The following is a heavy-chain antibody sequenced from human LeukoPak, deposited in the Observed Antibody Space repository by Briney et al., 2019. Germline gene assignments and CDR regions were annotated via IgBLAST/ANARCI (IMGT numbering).Heavy chain of an antibody. D-gene: IGHD2-15*01. CDR2: INPNSGGT. Sequence: GASVKVSCKASGYTFTGYYMHWVRQAPGQGLEWMGWINPNSGGTNYAQKFQGRVTMTTDTSISTAYMELSRLRSDDTAVYYCARDLRYCTGGTCYFSGTLSLDFWGQGTLVTVSS. CDR1: GYTFTGYY. J-gene: IGHJ4*02. CDR3: ARDLRYCTGGTCYFSGTLSLDF. V-gene: IGHV1-2*02.